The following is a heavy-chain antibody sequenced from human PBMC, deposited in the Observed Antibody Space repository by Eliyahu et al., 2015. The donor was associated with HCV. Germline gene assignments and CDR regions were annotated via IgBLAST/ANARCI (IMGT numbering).Heavy chain of an antibody. CDR2: TYYESRWRS. V-gene: IGHV6-1*01. CDR3: AGARDSSFDC. CDR1: GDSVSTDGTA. J-gene: IGHJ4*02. Sequence: QVQLHQSGPGLVRPSQTXSLTCAISGDSVSTDGTAWNWFRQSPSRGLEWLGRTYYESRWRSNYTESVRGRILINPDTSRNLFSLQLFSVTPGDTAIYYCAGARDSSFDCWGQGTLVTVSS. D-gene: IGHD2-21*01.